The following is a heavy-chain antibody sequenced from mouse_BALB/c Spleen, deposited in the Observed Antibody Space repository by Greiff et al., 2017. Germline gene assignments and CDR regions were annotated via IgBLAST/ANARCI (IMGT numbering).Heavy chain of an antibody. J-gene: IGHJ4*01. CDR2: ISSGSSTI. V-gene: IGHV5-17*02. CDR1: GFTFSSFG. Sequence: EVKLVESGGGLVQPGGSRKLSCAASGFTFSSFGMHWVRQAPEKGLEWVAYISSGSSTIYYADTVKGRFTISRDNPKNTLFLQMTSLRSEDTAMYYCARLGYWGQGTSVTVSS. CDR3: ARLGY.